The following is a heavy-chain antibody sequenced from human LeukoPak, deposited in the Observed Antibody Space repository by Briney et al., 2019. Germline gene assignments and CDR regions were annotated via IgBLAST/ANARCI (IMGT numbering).Heavy chain of an antibody. V-gene: IGHV1-2*02. CDR3: ARADPSTVVTPVDY. J-gene: IGHJ4*02. CDR1: GYTFTGYY. CDR2: INPNSGGT. Sequence: ASVKVSCKASGYTFTGYYIHWVRQAPGQGLEWMGWINPNSGGTIYAQQLQGRVTMTRDTSISTAYMEMSRLRSDDTAVYYCARADPSTVVTPVDYWGQGTLVTVSS. D-gene: IGHD4-23*01.